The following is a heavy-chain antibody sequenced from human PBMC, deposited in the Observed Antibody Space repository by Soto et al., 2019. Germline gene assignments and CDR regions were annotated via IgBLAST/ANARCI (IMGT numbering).Heavy chain of an antibody. J-gene: IGHJ4*02. CDR1: GYTLTELS. CDR2: FDPEDGET. D-gene: IGHD3-10*01. Sequence: ASVKVSCKVSGYTLTELSMHWVRQAPGKGLEWMGGFDPEDGETIYAQKFQGRVTMTEDTSTDTAYMELSSLRSEDTAVYYCATTLMVRGVIITRSFDYWGQGTLVTVSS. V-gene: IGHV1-24*01. CDR3: ATTLMVRGVIITRSFDY.